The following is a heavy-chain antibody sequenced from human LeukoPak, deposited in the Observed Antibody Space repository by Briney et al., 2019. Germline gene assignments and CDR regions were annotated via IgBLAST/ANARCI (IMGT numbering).Heavy chain of an antibody. D-gene: IGHD6-13*01. CDR3: AHISSSWPDY. V-gene: IGHV3-53*01. CDR2: VYSGGST. J-gene: IGHJ4*02. Sequence: GGSLRLSCAASGFTVGSNYMNWVRQAPGKGLEWVSVVYSGGSTYYADSVKGRFTISRDYSKNTLYLQMNNLRAEDTAVYYCAHISSSWPDYWGQGTLVTVSS. CDR1: GFTVGSNY.